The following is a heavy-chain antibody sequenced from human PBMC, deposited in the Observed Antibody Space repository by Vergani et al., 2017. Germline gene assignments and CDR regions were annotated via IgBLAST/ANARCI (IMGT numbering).Heavy chain of an antibody. Sequence: QVLLVQSGAEVKKPGASVRVSCKTSGYTFTNYYIHWVRQAPGQGLEWMGIINPSGGSTTYAQQFQGRLTMTRDTSTSTVYMDLSNLSSEDTAVYYCARPHGDILPPDPRRLYYWRQGTLVTVAS. CDR3: ARPHGDILPPDPRRLYY. V-gene: IGHV1-46*03. CDR2: INPSGGST. CDR1: GYTFTNYY. J-gene: IGHJ4*02.